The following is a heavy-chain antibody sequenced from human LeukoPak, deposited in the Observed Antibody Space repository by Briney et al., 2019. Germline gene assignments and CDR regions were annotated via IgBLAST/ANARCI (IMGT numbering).Heavy chain of an antibody. CDR2: MYYSGTT. D-gene: IGHD3-3*01. V-gene: IGHV4-59*12. Sequence: SETLSLTCTVSRGSIIGYYWTWIRQPPGKGLQWIGYMYYSGTTKYNPSLKSRVTTSMDTSKNQFSLKVNSVTAADTAVYYCARVGFWSGSYTGYFDYWGQGAPVTVSS. J-gene: IGHJ4*02. CDR3: ARVGFWSGSYTGYFDY. CDR1: RGSIIGYY.